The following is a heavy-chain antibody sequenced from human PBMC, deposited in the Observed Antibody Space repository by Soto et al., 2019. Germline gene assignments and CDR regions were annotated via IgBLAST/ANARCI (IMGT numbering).Heavy chain of an antibody. V-gene: IGHV1-18*01. Sequence: QVQLVQSGGEVKKPGASLKVSCKASGYTFNNFGVTWVRQAPGQGLEWIGWINPDNGDTNYAQKFQGRTTMTTDSFTSTAYMELRGLRSDDTAVYYCARGVQFSAYRDYYMDVWGKGTAVTVSS. D-gene: IGHD3-10*02. CDR3: ARGVQFSAYRDYYMDV. CDR2: INPDNGDT. J-gene: IGHJ6*03. CDR1: GYTFNNFG.